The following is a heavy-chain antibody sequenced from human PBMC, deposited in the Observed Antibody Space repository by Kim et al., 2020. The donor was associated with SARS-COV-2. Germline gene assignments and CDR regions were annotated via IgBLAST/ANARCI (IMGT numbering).Heavy chain of an antibody. V-gene: IGHV1-69*13. CDR3: ARGVQEYDSSGYYAY. D-gene: IGHD3-22*01. CDR1: GGTFSSYA. Sequence: SVKVSCKASGGTFSSYAISWVRQAPGQGLEWMGGIIPIFGTANYAQKFQDRVTITADESTSTAYMELSSLRSEDTAVYYCARGVQEYDSSGYYAYWGQGTLVTVSS. CDR2: IIPIFGTA. J-gene: IGHJ4*02.